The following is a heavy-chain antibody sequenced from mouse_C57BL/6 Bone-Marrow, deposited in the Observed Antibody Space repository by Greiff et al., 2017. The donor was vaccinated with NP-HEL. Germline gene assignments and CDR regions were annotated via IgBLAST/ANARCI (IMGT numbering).Heavy chain of an antibody. CDR2: IDPENGDT. D-gene: IGHD3-3*01. V-gene: IGHV14-4*01. Sequence: VQLQQSGAELVRPGASDKLSCTASGFNIKDDYMHWVKQRPEQGLEWIGWIDPENGDTEYASKFQGKATITADTSSNTAYLQLSSLTSEDTAVYYCTTPGLDFDYWGQGTTLTVSS. CDR1: GFNIKDDY. CDR3: TTPGLDFDY. J-gene: IGHJ2*01.